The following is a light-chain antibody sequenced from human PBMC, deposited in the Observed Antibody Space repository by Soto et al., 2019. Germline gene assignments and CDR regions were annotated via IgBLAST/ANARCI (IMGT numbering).Light chain of an antibody. CDR2: GAS. CDR3: QQYGSSPPVT. Sequence: EIVLTQSPGTLSLSPGDRATLSCRASQSVSSSYLAWYQQKPDQAPRLLIYGASSRATGIPDRFSGSGSGRDFTLTISRLEPEDFAVYYCQQYGSSPPVTFGGGTKVEIK. CDR1: QSVSSSY. V-gene: IGKV3-20*01. J-gene: IGKJ4*01.